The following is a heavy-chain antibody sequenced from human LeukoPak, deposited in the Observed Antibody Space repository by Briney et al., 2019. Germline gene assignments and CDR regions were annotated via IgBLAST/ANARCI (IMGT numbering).Heavy chain of an antibody. V-gene: IGHV1-69*06. CDR2: IIPIFGSA. CDR3: ARVGAGYSSGWFDY. J-gene: IGHJ4*02. D-gene: IGHD6-19*01. CDR1: GYTFTSYG. Sequence: ASVKVSCKASGYTFTSYGISWVRQAPGQGLEWMGGIIPIFGSANYAQKFQGRVTITADKSTSTAYMELSSLRSEDTAVYYCARVGAGYSSGWFDYWGQGTLVTVSS.